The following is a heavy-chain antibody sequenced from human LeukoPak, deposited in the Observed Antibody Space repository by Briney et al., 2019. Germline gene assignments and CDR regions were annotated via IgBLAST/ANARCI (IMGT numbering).Heavy chain of an antibody. CDR2: FDPEDGET. CDR3: ATGGLAVDYFDY. CDR1: GYTLTELS. Sequence: ASVKASCKVSGYTLTELSMHWVRQAPGKGLEWMGGFDPEDGETIYAQKFQGRVTMTEDTSTDTAYMELSSLRSEDTAVYYCATGGLAVDYFDYWGQGTLVTVSS. D-gene: IGHD3-16*01. V-gene: IGHV1-24*01. J-gene: IGHJ4*02.